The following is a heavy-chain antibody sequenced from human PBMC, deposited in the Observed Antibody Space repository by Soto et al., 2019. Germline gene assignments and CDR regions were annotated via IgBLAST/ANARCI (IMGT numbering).Heavy chain of an antibody. D-gene: IGHD3-10*01. Sequence: GASVKVSCKASGNTLGNFAGHWVRQAPGHSLEWMGRINTGDGNTKSSQNFQDKVTFSRDASASTAHMVVINLRSEDTAVYYCAGYHSGSRNWFDPWGQGTLVTVSS. CDR1: GNTLGNFA. V-gene: IGHV1-3*04. J-gene: IGHJ5*02. CDR3: AGYHSGSRNWFDP. CDR2: INTGDGNT.